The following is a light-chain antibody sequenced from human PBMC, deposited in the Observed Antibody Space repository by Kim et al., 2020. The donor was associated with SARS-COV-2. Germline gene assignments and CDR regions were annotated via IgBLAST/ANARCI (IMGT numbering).Light chain of an antibody. CDR1: QDISNY. J-gene: IGKJ1*01. CDR2: DAS. Sequence: DIQMTQSPSSLSASVGDRVTITCQASQDISNYLNWYQQKPGKAPKLLIYDASNLETGVPSRFSGSGSGTDFTFTISSLQPEDIATYYCQQYDNLLGTFGQGTKVDIK. V-gene: IGKV1-33*01. CDR3: QQYDNLLGT.